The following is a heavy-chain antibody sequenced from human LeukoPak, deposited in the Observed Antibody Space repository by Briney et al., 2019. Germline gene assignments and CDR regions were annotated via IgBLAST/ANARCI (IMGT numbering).Heavy chain of an antibody. V-gene: IGHV4-34*01. D-gene: IGHD3-3*01. CDR2: INHSGST. CDR3: ARGLGLTYYDFWSAQVCHYYYYMDV. J-gene: IGHJ6*03. CDR1: GGSFSGYY. Sequence: SETLSLTCAVYGGSFSGYYWSWIRQPPGKGLEWIGEINHSGSTNYNPSLKSRVTISVDTSKNQFSLKLSSVTAADTAVYYCARGLGLTYYDFWSAQVCHYYYYMDVWGKGTTVTVSS.